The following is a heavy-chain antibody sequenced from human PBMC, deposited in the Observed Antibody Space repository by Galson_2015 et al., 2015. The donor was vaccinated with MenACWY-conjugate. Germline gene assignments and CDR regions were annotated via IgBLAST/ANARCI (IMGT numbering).Heavy chain of an antibody. CDR2: INQDGSEK. D-gene: IGHD2/OR15-2a*01. J-gene: IGHJ6*02. Sequence: SLRLSCAASGFTFSNYWMSWVRQAPGKGLEWVANINQDGSEKYYVDSVKGRFTISRDNSKTTLYLQMNSLRVEDTALYYCATNKRTWANRNYYGLDVWGQGTTVIVSS. V-gene: IGHV3-7*01. CDR1: GFTFSNYW. CDR3: ATNKRTWANRNYYGLDV.